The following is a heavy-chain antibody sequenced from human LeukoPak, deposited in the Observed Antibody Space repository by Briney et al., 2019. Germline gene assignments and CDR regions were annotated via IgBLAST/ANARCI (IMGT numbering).Heavy chain of an antibody. D-gene: IGHD2-2*01. CDR3: ARAVCSSTSCPQEYNWFDP. Sequence: PGGSLRLSCAASGFTFSDYYMSWIRQAPGKGLEWVSYISSSGSTIYYADSVKGRFTISRDNAKNSLYLQMNSLRAEDTAVYYCARAVCSSTSCPQEYNWFDPWGQGTLVTVSS. V-gene: IGHV3-11*01. CDR1: GFTFSDYY. CDR2: ISSSGSTI. J-gene: IGHJ5*02.